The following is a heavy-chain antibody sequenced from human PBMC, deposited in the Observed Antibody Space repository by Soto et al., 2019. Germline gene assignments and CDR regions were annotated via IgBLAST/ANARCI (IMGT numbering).Heavy chain of an antibody. V-gene: IGHV1-18*01. CDR2: VRGDNGHT. CDR1: GYTFTTHG. Sequence: QVQLVQSGAEVKKPGASVKVSCKASGYTFTTHGISWVRQVPGQGLEWMGWVRGDNGHTNYAQSLQGRGTMTTDTSTNTAYTELRSLRSDDTCVYYCARDLGYWRSGTCYLEWVDPWGQGTLVSVSS. J-gene: IGHJ5*02. D-gene: IGHD1-26*01. CDR3: ARDLGYWRSGTCYLEWVDP.